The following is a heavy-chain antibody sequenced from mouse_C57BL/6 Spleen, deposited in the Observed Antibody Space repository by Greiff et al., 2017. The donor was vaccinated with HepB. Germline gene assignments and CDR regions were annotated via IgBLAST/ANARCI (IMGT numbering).Heavy chain of an antibody. CDR2: IYPGDGDT. CDR3: ARYYYGSSYPFDY. V-gene: IGHV1-82*01. J-gene: IGHJ2*01. D-gene: IGHD1-1*01. CDR1: GYAFSSSW. Sequence: QVQLQQSGPELVKPGASVTISCKASGYAFSSSWMNWVKQRPGKGLEWIGRIYPGDGDTNYNGKFKGKATLTADKSSSTAYMQLSSLTSEDSAVYCCARYYYGSSYPFDYWGQGTTLTVSS.